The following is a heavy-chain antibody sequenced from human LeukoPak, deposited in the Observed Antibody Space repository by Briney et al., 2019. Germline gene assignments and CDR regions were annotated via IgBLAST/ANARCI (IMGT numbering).Heavy chain of an antibody. CDR1: GGSFSGYY. CDR2: INHSGST. D-gene: IGHD6-19*01. V-gene: IGHV4-34*01. Sequence: KPSETLSLTCAVYGGSFSGYYWSWIRQPPGKGLEWIGEINHSGSTNYNPSLKCRVTISVDTSKNQFSLKLSSVTAADTAVYYCARLTVAGGWFDPWGQGTLVTVSS. J-gene: IGHJ5*02. CDR3: ARLTVAGGWFDP.